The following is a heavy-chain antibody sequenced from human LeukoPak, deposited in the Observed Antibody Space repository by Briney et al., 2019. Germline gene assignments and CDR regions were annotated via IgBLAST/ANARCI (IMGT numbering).Heavy chain of an antibody. CDR2: IYYSGST. CDR3: ARRYSSGSSHMYYFCD. D-gene: IGHD3-22*01. J-gene: IGHJ4*02. CDR1: GGSISSSSYY. Sequence: SETLSHTCTVSGGSISSSSYYWGGIRQPPGKGLEWIGSIYYSGSTYYNPSLKSRVTISVDASKNQFSLKLSSVTAADTAVYYCARRYSSGSSHMYYFCDQGQGVMVTVSS. V-gene: IGHV4-39*01.